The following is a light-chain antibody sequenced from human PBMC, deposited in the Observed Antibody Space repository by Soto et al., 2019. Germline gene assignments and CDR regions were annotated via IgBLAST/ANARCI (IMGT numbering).Light chain of an antibody. J-gene: IGLJ1*01. CDR2: FNI. V-gene: IGLV1-44*01. CDR3: AAWDDSLNGYV. CDR1: SSNIGSSN. Sequence: QSVLSRPPSASGTPGQRVTISCSGSSSNIGSSNVSWYQQFPGTAPKLLIYFNIQRPSGVPDRFSGSKSGTSASLAISGLQSEDEADYYCAAWDDSLNGYVFGTGTKVTVL.